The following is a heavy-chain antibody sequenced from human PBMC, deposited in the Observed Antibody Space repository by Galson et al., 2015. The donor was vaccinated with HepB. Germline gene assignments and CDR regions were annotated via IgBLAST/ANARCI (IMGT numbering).Heavy chain of an antibody. Sequence: SLRLSCAASGFTFSSYAMHWVRQAPGKGLEYVSAISSNGGSTYYADSVKGRFTISRDNSKNTLYLQMSSLRAEDTAVYYCVKERWIQLWSNFDYWGQGTLVTVSS. V-gene: IGHV3-64D*06. D-gene: IGHD5-18*01. J-gene: IGHJ4*02. CDR2: ISSNGGST. CDR1: GFTFSSYA. CDR3: VKERWIQLWSNFDY.